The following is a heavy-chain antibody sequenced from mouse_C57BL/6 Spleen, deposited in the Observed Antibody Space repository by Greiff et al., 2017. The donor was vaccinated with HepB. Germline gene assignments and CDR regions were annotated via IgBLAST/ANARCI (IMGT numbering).Heavy chain of an antibody. CDR3: ARTRYYGSSGIGV. Sequence: QVQLQQSGAELVRPGTSVKVSRKASGYAFTNYLIEWVKQRPGQGLEWIGVINPGSGGTNYNEKFKGKATLTADKSSSTAYMQLSSLTSEDSAVYFCARTRYYGSSGIGVWGTGTTVTVSS. J-gene: IGHJ1*03. D-gene: IGHD1-1*01. CDR1: GYAFTNYL. CDR2: INPGSGGT. V-gene: IGHV1-54*01.